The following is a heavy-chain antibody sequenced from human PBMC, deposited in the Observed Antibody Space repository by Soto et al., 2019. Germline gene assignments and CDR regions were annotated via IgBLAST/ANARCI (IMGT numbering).Heavy chain of an antibody. D-gene: IGHD2-21*01. CDR3: ARLEAIPYYFDY. CDR1: GGSISSYY. J-gene: IGHJ4*02. Sequence: SETLSLTCTVSGGSISSYYWSWIRQPPGKGLEWIGYIYYSGSTNYNPSLKSRVTISVDTSISTAYLQWSSLKASDTAMYYCARLEAIPYYFDYWGQGTLVTVSS. V-gene: IGHV4-59*12. CDR2: IYYSGST.